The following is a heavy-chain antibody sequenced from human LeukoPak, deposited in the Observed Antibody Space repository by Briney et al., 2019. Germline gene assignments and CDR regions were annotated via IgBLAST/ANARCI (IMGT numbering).Heavy chain of an antibody. CDR2: INHSGST. CDR3: ARGYDFWSGYYPAQPYYFDY. J-gene: IGHJ4*02. V-gene: IGHV4-34*01. Sequence: PSETLSLTCAVYGGSFSGYYWSWIRQPPGKGLEWIGEINHSGSTNYNPSLKSRVTISVDTSKNQFSLKLSSVTAADTAVYYCARGYDFWSGYYPAQPYYFDYWGQGTLVTVSS. CDR1: GGSFSGYY. D-gene: IGHD3-3*01.